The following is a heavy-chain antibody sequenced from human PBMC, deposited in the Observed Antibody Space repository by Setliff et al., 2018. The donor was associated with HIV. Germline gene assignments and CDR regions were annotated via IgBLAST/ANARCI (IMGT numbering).Heavy chain of an antibody. CDR2: INHSGTT. CDR1: GGSFSNYY. Sequence: PSETLSLTCAVYGGSFSNYYWSWIRQLPGKGLEWIGEINHSGTTNHNPFLKSRVTISVDTSKNRFSLKLNSVTAADTALYYCARDNSLWYLYYFDNWGPGTLVTVSS. CDR3: ARDNSLWYLYYFDN. V-gene: IGHV4-34*01. D-gene: IGHD6-13*01. J-gene: IGHJ4*02.